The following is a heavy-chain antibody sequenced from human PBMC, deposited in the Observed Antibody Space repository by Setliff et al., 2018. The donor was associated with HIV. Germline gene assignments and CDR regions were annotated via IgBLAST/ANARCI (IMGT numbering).Heavy chain of an antibody. J-gene: IGHJ4*02. D-gene: IGHD3-16*01. CDR2: IYYDGRT. CDR1: GGSIRTGTYY. Sequence: SETLSLTCTVSGGSIRTGTYYWGWIRQPPGKGLEWIGSIYYDGRTFYKPSLESRLTISVDTSKNQFSLGLNSVTAGDTAVYFWARGGAVSADFDSWGQGTLVTVSS. V-gene: IGHV4-39*07. CDR3: ARGGAVSADFDS.